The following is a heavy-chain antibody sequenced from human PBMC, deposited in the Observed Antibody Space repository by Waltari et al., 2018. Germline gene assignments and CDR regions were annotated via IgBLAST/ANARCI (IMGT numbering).Heavy chain of an antibody. V-gene: IGHV3-9*01. D-gene: IGHD3-16*01. CDR2: FSWNSDDI. CDR1: GFTFDDHG. J-gene: IGHJ2*01. CDR3: ARDGGVSTTRWYLDL. Sequence: EMQLVESGGGLVQPGKSLRLSCVVSGFTFDDHGMHWVRQAQGRGREVVAGFSWNSDDIAYAVSVKGRFTVSRDNAKNTRYLEMNRLTVDDTALYYCARDGGVSTTRWYLDLWGRGTLDTVSS.